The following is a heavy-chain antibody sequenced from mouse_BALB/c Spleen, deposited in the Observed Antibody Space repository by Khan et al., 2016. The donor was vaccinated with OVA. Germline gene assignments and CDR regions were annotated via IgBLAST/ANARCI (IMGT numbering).Heavy chain of an antibody. CDR2: INSNGGST. CDR3: SRDGYYETYFDY. Sequence: EVKLEESGGGLVQPGGSLKLSCAASGFTFRNYGMSWVRQTPDKRLELVATINSNGGSTYYPDSVKGRFTISRDNGQNTLFLQMSSLRSEDTGMYFCSRDGYYETYFDYWGQGTTLTVSS. D-gene: IGHD2-3*01. CDR1: GFTFRNYG. V-gene: IGHV5-6-3*01. J-gene: IGHJ2*01.